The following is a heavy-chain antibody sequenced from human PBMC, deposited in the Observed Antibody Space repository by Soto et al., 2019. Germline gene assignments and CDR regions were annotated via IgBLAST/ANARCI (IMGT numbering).Heavy chain of an antibody. D-gene: IGHD4-17*01. CDR1: GFTFSSYA. CDR2: ISGSGGST. Sequence: LRLSCAASGFTFSSYAMSWVRQAPGKGLKWVSAISGSGGSTYYADSVKGRFTISRDNSKNTLYLQMNSLRAEDTAVYYCASLAMTTVTTYSFDYWGQGTLVTVSS. V-gene: IGHV3-23*01. CDR3: ASLAMTTVTTYSFDY. J-gene: IGHJ4*02.